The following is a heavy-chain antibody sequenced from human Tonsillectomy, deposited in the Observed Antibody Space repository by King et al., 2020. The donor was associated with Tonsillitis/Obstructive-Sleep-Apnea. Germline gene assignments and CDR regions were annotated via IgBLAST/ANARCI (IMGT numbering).Heavy chain of an antibody. D-gene: IGHD1-26*01. CDR3: ASRGWQAGSFFDY. CDR2: IYHSGST. J-gene: IGHJ4*02. V-gene: IGHV4-4*02. Sequence: QLQESGPGLVKPSGTLSLTCAVSGGSISTINWWSWVRQPPGKGLEWIGEIYHSGSTNYNPSLNSRVTISVDKSKNQFSLKLSSGTAAATAVYYCASRGWQAGSFFDYWGQGTLVTVSS. CDR1: GGSISTINW.